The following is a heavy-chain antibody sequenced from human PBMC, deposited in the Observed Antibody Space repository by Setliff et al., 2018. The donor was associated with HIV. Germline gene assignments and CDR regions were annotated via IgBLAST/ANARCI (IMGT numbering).Heavy chain of an antibody. CDR2: IHYSGAT. V-gene: IGHV4-59*08. D-gene: IGHD2-8*01. CDR3: ARHSPNVGVRGDAFDI. Sequence: SETLSLTCTVSGGSISSHYWIWIRQPPGKGLEWIGYIHYSGATNYNPSLKSRVTIPLDTSRTQFSLMLSSVTAADTAVYYCARHSPNVGVRGDAFDIWGQGTVVTVSS. CDR1: GGSISSHY. J-gene: IGHJ3*02.